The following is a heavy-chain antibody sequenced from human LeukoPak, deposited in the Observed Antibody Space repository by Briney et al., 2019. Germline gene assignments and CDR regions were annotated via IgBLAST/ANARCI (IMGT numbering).Heavy chain of an antibody. CDR2: IIPIFGTA. J-gene: IGHJ4*02. CDR3: ARGRAIFGRADY. V-gene: IGHV1-69*05. CDR1: GGTFSSYA. D-gene: IGHD3-3*01. Sequence: ASVTVSCKASGGTFSSYAISWVRQAPGQGLEWMGGIIPIFGTANYAQKFQGRVTITTDESTSTAYMELSSLRSEDTAVYYCARGRAIFGRADYWGQGTLVTVSS.